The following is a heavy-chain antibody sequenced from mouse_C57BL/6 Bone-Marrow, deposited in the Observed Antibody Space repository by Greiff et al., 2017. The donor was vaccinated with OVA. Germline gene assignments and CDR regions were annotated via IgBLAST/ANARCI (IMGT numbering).Heavy chain of an antibody. Sequence: EVKLVESGGDLVKPGGSLKLSCAASGFTFSSYGMSWVRQTPDKRLEWVATISSGGSYTYYPDSVKGRFTISRDNAKNTLYLQMSSLKSEDTAMYYCARDYGNGGGIYAMDYWGQGTSVTVSS. J-gene: IGHJ4*01. CDR1: GFTFSSYG. CDR3: ARDYGNGGGIYAMDY. V-gene: IGHV5-6*01. CDR2: ISSGGSYT. D-gene: IGHD2-1*01.